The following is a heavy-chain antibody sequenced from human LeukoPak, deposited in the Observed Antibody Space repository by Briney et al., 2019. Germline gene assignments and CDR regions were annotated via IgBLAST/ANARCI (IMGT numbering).Heavy chain of an antibody. CDR2: INAGNGNT. CDR1: GYTFTSYA. CDR3: ARPLRGSSWYTH. V-gene: IGHV1-3*01. J-gene: IGHJ4*02. D-gene: IGHD6-13*01. Sequence: ASVKASCKASGYTFTSYAMHWVRQAPGQRLEWMGWINAGNGNTKYSQKFQGRVTITRDTSASTAYMELSSLRSEDTAVYYCARPLRGSSWYTHWGQGTLVTVSS.